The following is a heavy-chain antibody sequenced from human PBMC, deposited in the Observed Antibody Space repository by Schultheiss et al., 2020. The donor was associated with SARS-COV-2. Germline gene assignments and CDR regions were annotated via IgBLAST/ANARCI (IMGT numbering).Heavy chain of an antibody. J-gene: IGHJ4*02. CDR1: GFTFSSYA. V-gene: IGHV3-30-3*01. Sequence: GGSLRLSCAASGFTFSSYAMSWVRQAPGKGLEWVAVISYDGSNKYYADSVKGRFTISRDNVKNSLYLQMNSLRAEDTAVYYCARDAGDSSGYLNYWGQGTLVTVSS. CDR2: ISYDGSNK. CDR3: ARDAGDSSGYLNY. D-gene: IGHD3-22*01.